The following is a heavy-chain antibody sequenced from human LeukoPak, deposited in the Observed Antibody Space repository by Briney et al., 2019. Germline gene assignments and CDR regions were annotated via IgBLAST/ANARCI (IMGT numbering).Heavy chain of an antibody. CDR1: GFTFSSFS. D-gene: IGHD2/OR15-2a*01. V-gene: IGHV3-66*01. CDR2: IYTTGTT. Sequence: GGSLRLSCAASGFTFSSFSMNWVRQAPGKGLEWVSVIYTTGTTYYADSVKGRFTVSRDDSKNTLYLQMNSLRAEDTAVYYCARDGYFRSESLDYWGQGTLVTVSS. J-gene: IGHJ4*02. CDR3: ARDGYFRSESLDY.